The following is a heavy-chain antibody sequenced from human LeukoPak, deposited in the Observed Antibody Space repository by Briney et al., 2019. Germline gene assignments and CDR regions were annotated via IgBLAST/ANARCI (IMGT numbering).Heavy chain of an antibody. CDR1: GGSISSSSYY. CDR2: IYYSGST. V-gene: IGHV4-39*01. Sequence: SETLSLTCTVSGGSISSSSYYWGWIRQPPGKGLEWIGSIYYSGSTNYNPSLKSRVTISVDTSKNQFSLKLSSVTAADTAVYYCARQEGSGWSQIDYWGQGTLVTVSS. CDR3: ARQEGSGWSQIDY. J-gene: IGHJ4*02. D-gene: IGHD6-19*01.